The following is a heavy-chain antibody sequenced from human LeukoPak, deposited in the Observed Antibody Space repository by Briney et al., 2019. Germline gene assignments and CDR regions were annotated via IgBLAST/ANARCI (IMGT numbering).Heavy chain of an antibody. V-gene: IGHV1-69*06. CDR1: GGTFSNFA. CDR3: TRGGADDYGDDPEALDI. D-gene: IGHD4-17*01. CDR2: IINMFGTT. J-gene: IGHJ3*02. Sequence: GASVKVSCKASGGTFSNFAISWVRQAPGQGLGWMGGIINMFGTTNYAQKFQGRVTITADKTTSIAYMDLSSLRSEDTAVYYCTRGGADDYGDDPEALDIWGQGTMVTVSS.